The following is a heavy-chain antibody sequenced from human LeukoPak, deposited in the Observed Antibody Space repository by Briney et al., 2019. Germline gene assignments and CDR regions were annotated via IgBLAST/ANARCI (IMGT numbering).Heavy chain of an antibody. CDR3: AKAAYYDFWSGYQTFDY. V-gene: IGHV3-23*01. CDR1: GFTFSSYA. Sequence: GGSLRLSCAASGFTFSSYAMSWVRQAPGKGLEWVSGISGSGGSTYYADSVKGRFTISRDNSKKTLYLQMNSLRAEDTAVYYCAKAAYYDFWSGYQTFDYWGQGTLVTVSS. D-gene: IGHD3-3*01. CDR2: ISGSGGST. J-gene: IGHJ4*02.